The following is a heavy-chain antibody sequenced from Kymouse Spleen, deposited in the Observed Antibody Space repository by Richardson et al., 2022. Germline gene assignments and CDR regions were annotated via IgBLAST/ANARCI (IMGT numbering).Heavy chain of an antibody. Sequence: QVQLQQWGAGLLKPSETLSLTCAVYGGSFSGYYWSWIRQPPGKGLEWIGEINHSGSTNYNPSLKSRVTISVDTSKNQFSLKLSSVTAADTAVYYCAREGLYDILTGYYFDYWGQGTLVTVSS. J-gene: IGHJ4*02. V-gene: IGHV4-34*01. CDR2: INHSGST. D-gene: IGHD3-9*01. CDR3: AREGLYDILTGYYFDY. CDR1: GGSFSGYY.